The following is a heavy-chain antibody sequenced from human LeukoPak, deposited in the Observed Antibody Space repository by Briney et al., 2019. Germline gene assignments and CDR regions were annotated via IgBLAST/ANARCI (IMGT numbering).Heavy chain of an antibody. CDR2: INHSGST. CDR3: ARGKWFDP. Sequence: PSETLSLACAVYGGSFSGYYWSWIRQPPGKGLEWIGEINHSGSTNYNPSLKSRVTISVDTSKNQFSLKLSSVTAADTAVYYCARGKWFDPWGQGTLVTVSS. J-gene: IGHJ5*02. V-gene: IGHV4-34*01. CDR1: GGSFSGYY.